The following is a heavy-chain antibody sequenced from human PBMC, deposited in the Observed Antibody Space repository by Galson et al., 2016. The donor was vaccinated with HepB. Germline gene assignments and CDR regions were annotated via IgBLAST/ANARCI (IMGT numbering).Heavy chain of an antibody. V-gene: IGHV3-33*06. CDR2: IWYDGSHE. CDR3: AKDWGFWNYDSSGTLDY. CDR1: GFTFSSYA. Sequence: SLRLSCAASGFTFSSYAMHWVRQAPGKGLEWVAVIWYDGSHEYYADSVKGRFTISRDNSKNTLYLQMNSLRAEDTAVYFCAKDWGFWNYDSSGTLDYWGQGTLVTVSS. D-gene: IGHD3-22*01. J-gene: IGHJ4*02.